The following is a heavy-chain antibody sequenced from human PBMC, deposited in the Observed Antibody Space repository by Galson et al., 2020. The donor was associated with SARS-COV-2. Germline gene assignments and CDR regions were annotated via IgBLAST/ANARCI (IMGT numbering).Heavy chain of an antibody. J-gene: IGHJ4*02. Sequence: GESLKISCAASGFTFSNYALHWVRQAPGKGLEWVAIISYDGSTLYNADSVEGRFTISRDNSKDTLYMQMNGLRAEDTAVYYCARECEESSSSYFDCWGQGTLVTVSS. D-gene: IGHD6-13*01. CDR3: ARECEESSSSYFDC. CDR2: ISYDGSTL. V-gene: IGHV3-30*04. CDR1: GFTFSNYA.